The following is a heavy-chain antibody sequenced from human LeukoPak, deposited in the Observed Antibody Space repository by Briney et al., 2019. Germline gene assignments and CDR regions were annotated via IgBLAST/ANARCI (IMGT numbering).Heavy chain of an antibody. V-gene: IGHV1-8*01. J-gene: IGHJ6*02. CDR1: GYTSTSYD. Sequence: ASVKVSCKASGYTSTSYDINWVRQATGQGLEWMGWMNPNSGNTGYAQKFQGRVTMTRNTSISTAYMELSSLRSEDAAVYYCAREATVTPYYYYYGMDVWGQGTTVTVSS. D-gene: IGHD4-11*01. CDR3: AREATVTPYYYYYGMDV. CDR2: MNPNSGNT.